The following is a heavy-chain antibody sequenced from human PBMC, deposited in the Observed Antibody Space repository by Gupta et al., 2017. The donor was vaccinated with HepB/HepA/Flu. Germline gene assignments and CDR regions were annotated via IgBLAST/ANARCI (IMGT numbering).Heavy chain of an antibody. CDR2: INGGNDKS. D-gene: IGHD3-10*01. V-gene: IGHV1-3*01. CDR1: GYNFIGYS. Sequence: GYNFIGYSIHWVRQAPGQSLEWMGWINGGNDKSEYSQKFKGRVIFTRDTSASTAYMELSSLRSEDTAVYYCARVRGEGYYYGMDVWGQGTTVTVSS. J-gene: IGHJ6*02. CDR3: ARVRGEGYYYGMDV.